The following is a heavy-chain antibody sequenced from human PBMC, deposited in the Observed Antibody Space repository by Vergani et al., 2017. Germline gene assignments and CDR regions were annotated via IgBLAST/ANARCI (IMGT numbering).Heavy chain of an antibody. J-gene: IGHJ5*01. CDR2: IYHSGST. Sequence: QVQLQESGPGLVKPSETLPLTSAVSGYSISSGYYWGWIRQPPGKGLEWIGSIYHSGSTYYNPSLKSRVTISVDTSRNQFSLKLSSVTAADTAVYYCAGAVRFSVVTGYYNSNWFDPWGEGTLVTVSS. CDR3: AGAVRFSVVTGYYNSNWFDP. CDR1: GYSISSGYY. D-gene: IGHD3-9*01. V-gene: IGHV4-38-2*01.